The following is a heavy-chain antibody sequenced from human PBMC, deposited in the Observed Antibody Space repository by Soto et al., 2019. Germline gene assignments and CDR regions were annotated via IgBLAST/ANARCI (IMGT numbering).Heavy chain of an antibody. J-gene: IGHJ4*02. CDR3: ARTVMPVGNLPAFDH. CDR2: IYNNGKT. V-gene: IGHV4-61*01. D-gene: IGHD7-27*01. CDR1: GGSVSSPKYF. Sequence: QMQLQESGPGLVKPSETLSLACTVSGGSVSSPKYFWSWIRQPPGKGLEWVAYIYNNGKTNYNPSLKSRAPISVDTAKNQCSLKLTSVPGADSAVYFCARTVMPVGNLPAFDHWGQGVLVTVSS.